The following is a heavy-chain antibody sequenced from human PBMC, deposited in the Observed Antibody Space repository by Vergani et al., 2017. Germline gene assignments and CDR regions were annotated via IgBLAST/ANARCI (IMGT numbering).Heavy chain of an antibody. Sequence: VQLVESGGGLVQPGGSLRLSCAASGFTFSSYAMHWVRQAPGKGLEWVVGISFDGTNEYYPDLVKGRFTSSRDIAKNTLYLQVRSLRLEDTGVYHCVRDRGLCAGGRCYTEAWDYWGQGTPVTVSS. CDR3: VRDRGLCAGGRCYTEAWDY. V-gene: IGHV3-30-3*01. CDR2: ISFDGTNE. CDR1: GFTFSSYA. D-gene: IGHD2-2*02. J-gene: IGHJ4*02.